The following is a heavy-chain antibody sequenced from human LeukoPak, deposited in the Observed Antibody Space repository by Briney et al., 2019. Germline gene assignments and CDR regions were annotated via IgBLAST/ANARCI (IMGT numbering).Heavy chain of an antibody. CDR1: GGSFSGYY. J-gene: IGHJ4*02. CDR3: ARVSVDIVATISLDY. V-gene: IGHV4-34*01. Sequence: PSETLSLTCAVYGGSFSGYYWSWIRQPPGKGLEWIGEINHSGSTNYNPSLKSRVTISVDTSKNQFSLKLSSVTAADTAVYYCARVSVDIVATISLDYWGQGTLVTVSS. D-gene: IGHD5-12*01. CDR2: INHSGST.